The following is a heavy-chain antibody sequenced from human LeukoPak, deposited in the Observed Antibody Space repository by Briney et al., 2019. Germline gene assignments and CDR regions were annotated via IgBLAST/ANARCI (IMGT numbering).Heavy chain of an antibody. CDR1: GFIFSAYS. CDR3: ARGPHLYSSGPTPFDY. CDR2: ISSDGAGK. V-gene: IGHV3-30-3*01. J-gene: IGHJ4*02. Sequence: PGGSLRLSCAASGFIFSAYSMHWVRQAPGKDLEWVAIISSDGAGKYYADSMKGRFTVSRDNSKNTLYLQMNSLRAEDTAVYYCARGPHLYSSGPTPFDYWGQGTLVTVSS. D-gene: IGHD6-19*01.